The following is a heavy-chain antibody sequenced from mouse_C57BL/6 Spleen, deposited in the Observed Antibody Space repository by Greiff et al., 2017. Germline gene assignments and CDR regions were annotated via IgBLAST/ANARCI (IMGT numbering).Heavy chain of an antibody. CDR2: ISDGGSYT. Sequence: EVKVVESGGGLVKPGGSLKLSCAASGFTFSSYAMSWVRQTPEKRLEWVATISDGGSYTYYPDNVKGRFTISRDNAKNNLYLQMSHLKSEDTAMYYCARDWDYEYFDVWGTGTTVTVSS. CDR3: ARDWDYEYFDV. CDR1: GFTFSSYA. D-gene: IGHD2-4*01. V-gene: IGHV5-4*01. J-gene: IGHJ1*03.